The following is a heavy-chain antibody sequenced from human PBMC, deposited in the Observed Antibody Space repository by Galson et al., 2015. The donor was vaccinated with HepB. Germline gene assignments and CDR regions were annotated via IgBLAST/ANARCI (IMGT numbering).Heavy chain of an antibody. V-gene: IGHV3-7*01. Sequence: SLRLSCAASGFTFSSYWMSWVRQAPGKGLEWVANIKQDGSEQYYVDSVKGRFTISRDNAKNSLYLQMKSLRAEDTAVYYCARVTRTYDGDYDYSFMFWNAFDIWGQGTMVTVSS. CDR2: IKQDGSEQ. CDR3: ARVTRTYDGDYDYSFMFWNAFDI. J-gene: IGHJ3*02. D-gene: IGHD3-16*01. CDR1: GFTFSSYW.